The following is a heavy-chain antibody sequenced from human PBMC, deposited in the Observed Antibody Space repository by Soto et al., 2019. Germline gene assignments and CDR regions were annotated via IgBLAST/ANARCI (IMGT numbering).Heavy chain of an antibody. CDR2: IIPIFATV. CDR3: ARGGRGYSSAPRYYFDY. D-gene: IGHD5-18*01. V-gene: IGHV1-69*01. J-gene: IGHJ4*02. Sequence: VQLVQSGSEVKKPGSSVKVSCKASGGSFSSNPISWVRQAPGQGLGWMAGIIPIFATVHYAQKFQGRVTITADESTSTAYMELTSLRSEDTAVYFCARGGRGYSSAPRYYFDYWGQGTLVTVS. CDR1: GGSFSSNP.